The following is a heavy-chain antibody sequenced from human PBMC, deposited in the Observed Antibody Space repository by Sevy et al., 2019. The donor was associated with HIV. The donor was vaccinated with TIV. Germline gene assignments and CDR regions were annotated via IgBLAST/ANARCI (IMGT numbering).Heavy chain of an antibody. CDR2: LSFGCGEI. V-gene: IGHV3-23*01. Sequence: GGSLRLSCAASGFTFRKYSMSWVRQPPGKGLEWVSTLSFGCGEINHADSVKGRFTISRGNSKNSLYLQMNNLRADDTAVYYCAREGCTKPHDYWGQGTLVTVSS. CDR3: AREGCTKPHDY. J-gene: IGHJ4*02. D-gene: IGHD2-8*01. CDR1: GFTFRKYS.